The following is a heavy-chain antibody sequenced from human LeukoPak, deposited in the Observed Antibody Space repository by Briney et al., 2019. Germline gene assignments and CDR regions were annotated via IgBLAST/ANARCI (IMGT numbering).Heavy chain of an antibody. CDR2: IYHSGST. CDR1: GGSFSGYY. D-gene: IGHD6-6*01. V-gene: IGHV4-34*01. Sequence: SETLSLTCAVYGGSFSGYYWSWIRQPPGKGLEWVGEIYHSGSTNYNPSLKSRVTISVDTSKNQLSLKLSSVTAADTAVYYCARGGIGSSSGYYMDVWDKGTTVTVSS. CDR3: ARGGIGSSSGYYMDV. J-gene: IGHJ6*03.